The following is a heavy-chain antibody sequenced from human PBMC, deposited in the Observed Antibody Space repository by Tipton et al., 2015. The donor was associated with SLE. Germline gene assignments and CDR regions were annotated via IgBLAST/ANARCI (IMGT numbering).Heavy chain of an antibody. Sequence: TLSLTCAVYGESFSGYFWSWIRQPPGKGLEWIGSTYYTGSTYSNPSLKSRVTISVDMSKNQFSLKLSSVTAADTAVHYCAAYCSTISCYHYYGLDVWGQGTTVTVSS. CDR3: AAYCSTISCYHYYGLDV. D-gene: IGHD2-2*01. J-gene: IGHJ6*02. V-gene: IGHV4-34*01. CDR1: GESFSGYF. CDR2: TYYTGST.